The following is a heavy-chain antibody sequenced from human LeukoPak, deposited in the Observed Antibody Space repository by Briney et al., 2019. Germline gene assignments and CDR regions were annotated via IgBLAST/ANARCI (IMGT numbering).Heavy chain of an antibody. V-gene: IGHV3-53*01. CDR2: IYSGGST. D-gene: IGHD2-2*01. Sequence: GGSLRLSCAASGFTVSSNYMSWVRQAPGKGLEWVSVIYSGGSTYYADSVKGRFTISRDNSKNTLYLQMNSLRAEDTAVYYCAKVPATAPYFDYWGQGTLVTVSS. CDR1: GFTVSSNY. CDR3: AKVPATAPYFDY. J-gene: IGHJ4*02.